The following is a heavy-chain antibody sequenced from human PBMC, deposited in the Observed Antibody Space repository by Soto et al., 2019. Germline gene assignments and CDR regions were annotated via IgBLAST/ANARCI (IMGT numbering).Heavy chain of an antibody. D-gene: IGHD3-10*01. CDR1: GFSLSGYE. CDR2: ISGSGSTI. CDR3: SRDGVSISEAGRTYNSMDV. V-gene: IGHV3-48*03. J-gene: IGHJ6*01. Sequence: EEILVESGGGLVQPGGSLRLSCAASGFSLSGYEMNWVRQAPGRGLEWVAYISGSGSTIYYAESVKGRFTISRDDASNLLSLQMNSLRGEDTAVYYCSRDGVSISEAGRTYNSMDVWSQGATVNVSS.